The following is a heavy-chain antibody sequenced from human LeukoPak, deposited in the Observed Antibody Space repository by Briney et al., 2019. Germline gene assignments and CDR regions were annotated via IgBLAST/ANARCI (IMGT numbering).Heavy chain of an antibody. CDR2: IYYSGST. J-gene: IGHJ5*02. Sequence: SETLSLTCTVSGGSFSNYYWSWIRQPPGKGLEWIGYIYYSGSTNYNPSLKSRVTISVDTSKDQFSLNLSSVTAADTAVYYCARHPTALVSYGFDPWGQGTLVTVSS. D-gene: IGHD5-18*01. CDR1: GGSFSNYY. CDR3: ARHPTALVSYGFDP. V-gene: IGHV4-59*08.